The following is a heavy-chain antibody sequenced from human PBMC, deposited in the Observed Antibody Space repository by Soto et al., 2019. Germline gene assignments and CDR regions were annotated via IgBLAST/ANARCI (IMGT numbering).Heavy chain of an antibody. Sequence: LQLQESGPGLVKPSETLSLTCTVSGGSISSSSYYWGWIRQPPGKGLEWIGSIYYSGSTYYNPSLKSRVTISVDTSKNQFSLKLSSVTAADTAVYYCAATVVVTTSTYDYWGQGTLVTVSS. CDR3: AATVVVTTSTYDY. CDR2: IYYSGST. J-gene: IGHJ4*02. CDR1: GGSISSSSYY. D-gene: IGHD3-22*01. V-gene: IGHV4-39*01.